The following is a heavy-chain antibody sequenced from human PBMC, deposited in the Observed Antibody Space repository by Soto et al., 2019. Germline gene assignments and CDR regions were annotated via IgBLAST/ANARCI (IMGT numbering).Heavy chain of an antibody. V-gene: IGHV1-69*19. CDR2: ISPMFGAA. D-gene: IGHD3-10*01. J-gene: IGHJ4*02. Sequence: QVQLVQSGAEMKKPGSSVKVSCQSSGGTFNTYAMNWVRQAPGQGPEWMGDISPMFGAANYAPKFQGRVTITTDESTGTSYRQLSSLTSEETALYFCAREVQVHAPAFVYWGQGTRVTVSS. CDR1: GGTFNTYA. CDR3: AREVQVHAPAFVY.